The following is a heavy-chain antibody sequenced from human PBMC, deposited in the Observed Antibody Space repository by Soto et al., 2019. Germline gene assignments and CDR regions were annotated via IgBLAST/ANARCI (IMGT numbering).Heavy chain of an antibody. CDR3: ARGTRGYSYGGFDY. D-gene: IGHD5-18*01. J-gene: IGHJ4*02. CDR2: IWYDGSNK. Sequence: QVQLVESGGGVVQPGRSLRLSCAASGFTFGSYGMHWVRQAPGKGLEWVAVIWYDGSNKYYADSVKGRFTISRDNSKNTLYLQMNSLRAEDTAVYYCARGTRGYSYGGFDYWGQGTLVTVSS. CDR1: GFTFGSYG. V-gene: IGHV3-33*01.